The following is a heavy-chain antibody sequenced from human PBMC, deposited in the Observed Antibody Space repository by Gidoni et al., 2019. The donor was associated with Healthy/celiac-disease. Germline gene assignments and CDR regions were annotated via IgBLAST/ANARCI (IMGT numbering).Heavy chain of an antibody. CDR2: INSDGSST. V-gene: IGHV3-74*01. Sequence: EVQLVESGGGLVQPGGSLRLSCAASGSTFSSYWMHWVRQAPGKGLVWVSRINSDGSSTSYADSVKGRFTISRDNAKNTLYLQMNSLRAEDTAVYYCARDNYDFWSGYYFRDANNWFDPWGQGTLVTVSS. CDR3: ARDNYDFWSGYYFRDANNWFDP. J-gene: IGHJ5*02. D-gene: IGHD3-3*01. CDR1: GSTFSSYW.